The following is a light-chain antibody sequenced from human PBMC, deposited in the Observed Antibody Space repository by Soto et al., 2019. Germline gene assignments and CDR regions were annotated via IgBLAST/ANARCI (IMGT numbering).Light chain of an antibody. J-gene: IGLJ3*02. Sequence: QLVLTQPASVSGSPGQSITISCTGTSSDVGGYNYVSWYQQHPGKAPKLMIYDVSNRPSGVSNRFSGPKSGNTASLTISGLQAEDEADYYCSSYTSSSTLEVFGGGTKVTVL. CDR3: SSYTSSSTLEV. CDR1: SSDVGGYNY. V-gene: IGLV2-14*01. CDR2: DVS.